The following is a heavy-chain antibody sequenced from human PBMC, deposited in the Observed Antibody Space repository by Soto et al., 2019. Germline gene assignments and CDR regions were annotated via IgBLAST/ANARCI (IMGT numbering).Heavy chain of an antibody. CDR1: GFTFSSYA. Sequence: PGGSLRLSCAASGFTFSSYAMSWVRQAPGKGLEWVSAISGSGGSTYYADPVKGRFTISRDNSKNTLYRQMNSLRAEDTAVYDCAKDKLAVPLRFLEWLLGPFDYWGQGTLVTVSS. V-gene: IGHV3-23*01. J-gene: IGHJ4*02. D-gene: IGHD3-3*01. CDR3: AKDKLAVPLRFLEWLLGPFDY. CDR2: ISGSGGST.